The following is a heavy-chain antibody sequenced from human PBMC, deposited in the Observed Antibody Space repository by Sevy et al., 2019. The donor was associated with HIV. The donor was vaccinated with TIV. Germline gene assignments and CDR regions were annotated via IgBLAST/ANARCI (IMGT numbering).Heavy chain of an antibody. CDR1: GFTFSNYD. Sequence: GGSLRLSCAASGFTFSNYDMHWVRQAPGKGLDWEAVISHDERYKNYAESVKVRFTISRDNFKNTLFLQMDSLRPEDTAVYFCARLVSCGGDCYYLDSWGQGALVTVSS. V-gene: IGHV3-30*04. J-gene: IGHJ4*02. D-gene: IGHD2-21*02. CDR2: ISHDERYK. CDR3: ARLVSCGGDCYYLDS.